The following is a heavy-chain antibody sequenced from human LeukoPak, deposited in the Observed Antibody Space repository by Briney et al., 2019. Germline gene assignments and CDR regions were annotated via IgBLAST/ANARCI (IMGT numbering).Heavy chain of an antibody. CDR3: ARDKSYYYSMDV. V-gene: IGHV3-74*01. Sequence: GGSLRLSCAASGFTFSSYWVHWVRQAPGKGLVWVSRINSDGSSTSYADSVKGRFTISRDNAKNTLYLQINSLRAEDTAVYYCARDKSYYYSMDVWGKGTTVTVSS. J-gene: IGHJ6*03. CDR2: INSDGSST. CDR1: GFTFSSYW.